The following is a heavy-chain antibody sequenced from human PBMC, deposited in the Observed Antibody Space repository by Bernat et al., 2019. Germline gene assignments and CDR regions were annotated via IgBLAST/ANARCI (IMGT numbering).Heavy chain of an antibody. V-gene: IGHV1-3*01. D-gene: IGHD3-16*02. CDR2: INGGNGYT. J-gene: IGHJ4*02. Sequence: QVQIVQSGAEVTKPGASVKVSCKASGYTFTSYAMHWVRQAPGQRLEWMACINGGNGYTKYSQNFQGRITITRDTSASIASMELSSLRSEDTAVYYCASSPLSYTPIDHWGQGTLVTVSS. CDR3: ASSPLSYTPIDH. CDR1: GYTFTSYA.